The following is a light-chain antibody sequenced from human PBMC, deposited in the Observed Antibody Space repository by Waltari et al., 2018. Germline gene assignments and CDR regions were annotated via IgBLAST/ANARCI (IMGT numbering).Light chain of an antibody. V-gene: IGLV1-51*01. J-gene: IGLJ1*01. CDR1: TSNIGNEY. Sequence: QSVVTQPPSVSATPGQKVTISCSGSTSNIGNEYVSWYQQLPGTAPKPLVYDKYKRPSGIPDRFSGSKSGTSATLGITGVQTGDEAHYYCGAWDSSLSAYVFGTGTEVTVL. CDR3: GAWDSSLSAYV. CDR2: DKY.